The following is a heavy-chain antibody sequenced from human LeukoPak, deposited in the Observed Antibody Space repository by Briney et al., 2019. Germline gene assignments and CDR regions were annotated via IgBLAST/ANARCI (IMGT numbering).Heavy chain of an antibody. Sequence: DSVKGRFTISRDNSRSTLFLHMNSLRAEDTALYYCAKAAGNMYGYYYLDSWGLGTLITVSS. CDR3: AKAAGNMYGYYYLDS. D-gene: IGHD5-24*01. V-gene: IGHV3-23*01. J-gene: IGHJ4*02.